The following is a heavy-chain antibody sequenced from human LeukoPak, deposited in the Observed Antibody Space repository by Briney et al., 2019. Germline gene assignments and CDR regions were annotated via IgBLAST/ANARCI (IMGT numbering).Heavy chain of an antibody. CDR2: NSYGGIT. V-gene: IGHV4-39*07. CDR1: GGSFSSRIFY. J-gene: IGHJ6*03. Sequence: KPSETLSLICTVSGGSFSSRIFYWGWLRQPPGKGLEWIGTNSYGGITYHNPSLKSRISLSVDTSENQFSLKLSSVTAADTAVYYCARDTRANSYFYYMDVWGKGTTVTVSS. CDR3: ARDTRANSYFYYMDV.